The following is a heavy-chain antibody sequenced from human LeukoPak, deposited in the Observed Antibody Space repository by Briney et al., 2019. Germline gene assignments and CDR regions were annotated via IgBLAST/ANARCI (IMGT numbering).Heavy chain of an antibody. CDR1: GYRFTDYY. V-gene: IGHV1-8*02. J-gene: IGHJ4*02. CDR3: ARGRPSLYYYDSSGYYSDY. D-gene: IGHD3-22*01. CDR2: MNPNSGNT. Sequence: ASVKVSCKASGYRFTDYYMHWVRQAPGQGLEWMGWMNPNSGNTGYAQKFQGRVTMTRNTSISTAYMELSSLRSEDTAVYYCARGRPSLYYYDSSGYYSDYWGQGTLVTVSS.